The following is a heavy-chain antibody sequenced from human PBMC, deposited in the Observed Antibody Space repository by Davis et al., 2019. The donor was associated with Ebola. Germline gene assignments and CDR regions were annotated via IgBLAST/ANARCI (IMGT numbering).Heavy chain of an antibody. V-gene: IGHV4-59*08. D-gene: IGHD3-10*01. J-gene: IGHJ4*02. CDR3: ASSYYGSGSSPDY. CDR2: IYYSGST. CDR1: GGSISSYY. Sequence: PSETLSLTCTVSGGSISSYYWSWIRQPPGKGLEWIGYIYYSGSTNYNPSLKSRVTISVDTSKNQFSLKLSSVTAADTAVYYCASSYYGSGSSPDYWGQGTLVTVSS.